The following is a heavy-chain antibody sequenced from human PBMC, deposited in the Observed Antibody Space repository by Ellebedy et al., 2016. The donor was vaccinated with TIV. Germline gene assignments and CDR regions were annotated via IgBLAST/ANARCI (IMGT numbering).Heavy chain of an antibody. CDR3: AKGGASSKWFDS. CDR1: GGSISSGAYS. Sequence: SETLSLTXSVSGGSISSGAYSWSWIRQPPGKGLEWIAFVYSSGSNYNPSFQGRAAISLDTSKNQFSLKLNSVTAADTAIYFCAKGGASSKWFDSWGQGILVTVSS. V-gene: IGHV4-61*08. CDR2: VYSSGS. D-gene: IGHD4-17*01. J-gene: IGHJ5*01.